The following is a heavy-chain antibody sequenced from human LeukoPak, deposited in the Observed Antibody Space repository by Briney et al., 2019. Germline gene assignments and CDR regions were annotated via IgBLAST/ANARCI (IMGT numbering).Heavy chain of an antibody. CDR1: GFTFSSYA. V-gene: IGHV3-30-3*01. CDR3: ARDRTSAYSSPDY. D-gene: IGHD6-13*01. CDR2: ISYDGSNK. Sequence: HPGGSLRLSCAASGFTFSSYAMHWVRQAPGKGLEWVAVISYDGSNKYYADSVKGRFTISRDNSKNTLYLQMNSLRAEDTAVYYCARDRTSAYSSPDYWGQGTLVIVSS. J-gene: IGHJ4*02.